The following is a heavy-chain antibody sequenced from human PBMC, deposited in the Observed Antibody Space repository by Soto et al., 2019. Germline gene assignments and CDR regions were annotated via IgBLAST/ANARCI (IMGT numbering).Heavy chain of an antibody. Sequence: SLRLSCAASGFTLSSYAMSWVRQAPGKGLEWVSAISGSGGTTYYTDSVKGRFTISRDNSKNTLYLQMNSLRAEDTAVYYCAKDLSSTIFGVVIWGQGTLVTVSS. CDR2: ISGSGGTT. J-gene: IGHJ4*02. CDR1: GFTLSSYA. D-gene: IGHD3-3*01. V-gene: IGHV3-23*01. CDR3: AKDLSSTIFGVVI.